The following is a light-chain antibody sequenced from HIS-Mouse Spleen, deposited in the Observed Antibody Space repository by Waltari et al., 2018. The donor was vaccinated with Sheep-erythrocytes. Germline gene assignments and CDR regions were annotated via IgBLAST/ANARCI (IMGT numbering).Light chain of an antibody. CDR3: SSYAGSNNWV. CDR1: SSDVGGYNY. Sequence: QSALTQPPSASGSPGQSVTIPSTGTSSDVGGYNYVSWYQQHPGKAPKPMIYEVSKRPSGVPDRFSGSKSGNTASLTVSGLQAEDEADYYCSSYAGSNNWVFGGGTKLTVL. J-gene: IGLJ3*02. V-gene: IGLV2-8*01. CDR2: EVS.